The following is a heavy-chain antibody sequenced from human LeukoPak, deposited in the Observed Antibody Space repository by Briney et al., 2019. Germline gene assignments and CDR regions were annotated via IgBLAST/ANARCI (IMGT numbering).Heavy chain of an antibody. D-gene: IGHD2-2*01. V-gene: IGHV3-30-3*01. CDR1: GFTFSSYA. Sequence: GGSLRLSCAASGFTFSSYAMHWVRQAPGKGLEWVAVISYDGSNKYYADSVKGRFTISRDNSKNTLYLQMNSLRAEDTAVYYCARDQVYCSGTSCQPPYYYYGMDVWGQGTTVTVSS. CDR2: ISYDGSNK. J-gene: IGHJ6*02. CDR3: ARDQVYCSGTSCQPPYYYYGMDV.